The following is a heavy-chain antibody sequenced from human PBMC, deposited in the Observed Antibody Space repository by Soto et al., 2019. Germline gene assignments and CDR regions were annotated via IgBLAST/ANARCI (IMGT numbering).Heavy chain of an antibody. Sequence: QVQLVQSGAEVKKPGSSVKVSCKASGGTFSSYTISWVRQAPGQGLEWMGRIIPILGIANYAQKFQGRVTINADKSTSTAYMELSSLRSEDTAVYYCARGSLVVVGGWFDPWGQGTLVTVSS. CDR3: ARGSLVVVGGWFDP. CDR1: GGTFSSYT. V-gene: IGHV1-69*02. D-gene: IGHD3-22*01. CDR2: IIPILGIA. J-gene: IGHJ5*02.